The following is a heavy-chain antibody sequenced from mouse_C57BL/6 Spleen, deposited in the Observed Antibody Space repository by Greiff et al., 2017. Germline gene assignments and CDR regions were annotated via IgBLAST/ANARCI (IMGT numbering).Heavy chain of an antibody. D-gene: IGHD2-4*01. CDR2: INYDGSST. Sequence: EVKLMESEGGLVQPGSSMKLSCTASGFTFSDYYMAWVRQVPEKGLEWVANINYDGSSTYYLDSLKSRFIISRDNAKNILYLQMSSLKSEDTATYYCARLYYDYDGYAMDYWGQGTSVTVSS. CDR3: ARLYYDYDGYAMDY. J-gene: IGHJ4*01. CDR1: GFTFSDYY. V-gene: IGHV5-16*01.